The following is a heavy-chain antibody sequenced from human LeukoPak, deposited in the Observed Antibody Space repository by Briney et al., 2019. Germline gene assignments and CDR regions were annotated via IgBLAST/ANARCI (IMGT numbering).Heavy chain of an antibody. CDR1: GSTFSSNA. CDR3: AKAGLRLGELSFFDY. Sequence: PGGSLRLSCEASGSTFSSNAMSWVRQAPGKGLEWVSALSGGGDSTYYADSVKGRFTISRDNSKNTLYLQMNSLRAEDTAVYYCAKAGLRLGELSFFDYWGQGTLVTVSS. CDR2: LSGGGDST. J-gene: IGHJ4*02. D-gene: IGHD3-16*02. V-gene: IGHV3-23*01.